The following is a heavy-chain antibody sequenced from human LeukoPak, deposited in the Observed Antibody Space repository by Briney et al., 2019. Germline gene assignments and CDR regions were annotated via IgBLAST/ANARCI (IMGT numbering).Heavy chain of an antibody. CDR3: GRDSRSILIDV. V-gene: IGHV3-33*01. CDR1: GFTFSRHG. CDR2: IWYDGSNT. D-gene: IGHD3-3*01. J-gene: IGHJ4*02. Sequence: AGGSLRLSCAASGFTFSRHGMHWVRQAPGKGLEWVAVIWYDGSNTYYVDSVKGRFTISRDNSKNTLYLQMNSLRVEDTAVYYCGRDSRSILIDVWGQGTPVTISS.